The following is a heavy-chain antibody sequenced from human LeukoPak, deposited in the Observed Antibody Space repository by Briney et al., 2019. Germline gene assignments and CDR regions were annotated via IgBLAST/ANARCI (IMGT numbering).Heavy chain of an antibody. D-gene: IGHD2-15*01. CDR2: ISGSGGST. CDR3: AKSVVVADLYYYYGMDV. CDR1: GFTFSSYA. Sequence: GRSLRLSCAASGFTFSSYAMSWVRQAPGKGLEWVSAISGSGGSTYYADSVKGRFTISRDNSKNTLYLQMNSLRAEDTAVYYCAKSVVVADLYYYYGMDVWGQGTTVTVSS. V-gene: IGHV3-23*01. J-gene: IGHJ6*02.